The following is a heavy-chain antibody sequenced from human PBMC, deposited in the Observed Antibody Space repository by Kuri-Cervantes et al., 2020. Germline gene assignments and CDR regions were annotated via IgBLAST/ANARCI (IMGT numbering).Heavy chain of an antibody. D-gene: IGHD3-3*01. CDR1: GFTFSSYA. V-gene: IGHV3-23*01. Sequence: LSLTCAASGFTFSSYAMSWVRQAPGKGLEWVSAISGSGGSTYYADSAKGRFTISRDNSKNTLYLQMNSLRAEDTAVYYCAKRSVRFLEWLSAEFDYWAREPWSPSPQ. CDR3: AKRSVRFLEWLSAEFDY. J-gene: IGHJ4*02. CDR2: ISGSGGST.